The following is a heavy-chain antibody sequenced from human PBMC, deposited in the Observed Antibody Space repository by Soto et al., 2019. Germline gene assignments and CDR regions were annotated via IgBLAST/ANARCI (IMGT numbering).Heavy chain of an antibody. J-gene: IGHJ4*02. CDR2: IYYSGST. D-gene: IGHD3-10*01. V-gene: IGHV4-59*01. CDR1: VGSMSSGD. Sequence: SETLCPTCTVSVGSMSSGDWSWIRQPPGKGLEWIGYIYYSGSTNYNPSLKSRVTISVDTSKNQFSLKLSSVTAADTAVYYCARAPRGNYGYPSYFDYWGQGTLVTVS. CDR3: ARAPRGNYGYPSYFDY.